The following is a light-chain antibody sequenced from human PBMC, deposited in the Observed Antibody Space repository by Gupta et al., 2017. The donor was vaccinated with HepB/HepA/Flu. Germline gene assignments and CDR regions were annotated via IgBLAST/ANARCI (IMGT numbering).Light chain of an antibody. CDR1: QSRLHSNGYNY. J-gene: IGKJ3*01. V-gene: IGKV2-28*01. Sequence: IVMTQSPLSLPVTPGEPASISCRSSQSRLHSNGYNYLDWYLQKPGQSPQLLIYLGSNRASGVPDRFTGSGSGTDFTLKISRVEAEDVGVYYCRQSLQTPHTFGDGTKVDIK. CDR3: RQSLQTPHT. CDR2: LGS.